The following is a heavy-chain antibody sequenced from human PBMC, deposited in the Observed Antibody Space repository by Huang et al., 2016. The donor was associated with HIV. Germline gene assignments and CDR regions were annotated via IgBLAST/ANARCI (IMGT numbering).Heavy chain of an antibody. CDR1: GYTFTSYG. J-gene: IGHJ3*02. D-gene: IGHD3-22*01. Sequence: QIQLMQSGPELKQPGASVKVSCKASGYTFTSYGITWVRQAPGQGPEWMGRISASSGDTEYAKKFQGIVTLTTDTSTNIAYMELRSLRSDDTAKYYCARDPKYHRIGYYRQRRGIDIWGQGTMVIVSS. CDR3: ARDPKYHRIGYYRQRRGIDI. CDR2: ISASSGDT. V-gene: IGHV1-18*01.